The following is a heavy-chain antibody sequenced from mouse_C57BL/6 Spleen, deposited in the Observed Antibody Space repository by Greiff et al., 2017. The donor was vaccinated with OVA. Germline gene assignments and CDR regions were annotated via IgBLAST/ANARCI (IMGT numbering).Heavy chain of an antibody. Sequence: DVKLVESEGGLVQPGSSMKLSCTASGFTFSDYYMAWVRQVPEKGLEWVANINYDGSSTYYLDSLKSRFIISRDNAKNILYLQMSSLKSEDTATYYCARDDDGYVFAYWGQGTLVTVSA. CDR2: INYDGSST. CDR3: ARDDDGYVFAY. CDR1: GFTFSDYY. D-gene: IGHD2-3*01. V-gene: IGHV5-16*01. J-gene: IGHJ3*01.